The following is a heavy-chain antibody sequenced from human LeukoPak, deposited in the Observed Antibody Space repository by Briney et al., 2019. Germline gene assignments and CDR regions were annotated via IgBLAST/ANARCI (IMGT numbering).Heavy chain of an antibody. V-gene: IGHV3-23*01. J-gene: IGHJ3*02. CDR1: GFTFDDYA. D-gene: IGHD3-22*01. CDR2: ISGSGGST. CDR3: TYYYDSSGYYSFSQAFDI. Sequence: GGSLRLSCAASGFTFDDYAMHWVRQAPGKGLEWVSAISGSGGSTYYADSVKGRFTISRDNSKNTLYLQMNSLRAEDTAVYYCTYYYDSSGYYSFSQAFDIWGQGTMVTVSS.